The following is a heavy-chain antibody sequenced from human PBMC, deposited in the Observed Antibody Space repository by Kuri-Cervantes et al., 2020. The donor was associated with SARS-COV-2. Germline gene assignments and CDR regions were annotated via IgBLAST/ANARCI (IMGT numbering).Heavy chain of an antibody. CDR1: GFTFSSYW. J-gene: IGHJ4*02. CDR2: INSDGSST. CDR3: AKVSGDMYYYDSSGYLD. Sequence: GESLKISCAASGFTFSSYWMHWVRQAPGKGLVWVSRINSDGSSTSYADSVKGRFTISRDNAKNTLYLQMNSLRAEDTAVYYCAKVSGDMYYYDSSGYLDWGQGALVTVSS. V-gene: IGHV3-74*01. D-gene: IGHD3-22*01.